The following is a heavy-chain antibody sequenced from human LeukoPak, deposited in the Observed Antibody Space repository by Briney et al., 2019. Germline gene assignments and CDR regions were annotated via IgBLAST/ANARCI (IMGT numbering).Heavy chain of an antibody. D-gene: IGHD3-10*01. CDR1: GGSISSGSYY. Sequence: KPSQTLSLIXTVSGGSISSGSYYWSWIRQPDGKGLEWIGRSYIRGSTDYNPSLKSRVTISVDTSKNQFSLKLNSVTAADTAVYYCARIGYGSGSPTNLWGQGTLVTVSS. CDR2: SYIRGST. CDR3: ARIGYGSGSPTNL. V-gene: IGHV4-61*02. J-gene: IGHJ5*02.